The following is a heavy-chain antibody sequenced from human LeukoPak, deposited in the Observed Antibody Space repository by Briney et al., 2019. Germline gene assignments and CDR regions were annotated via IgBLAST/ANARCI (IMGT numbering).Heavy chain of an antibody. CDR1: GVAISDYG. V-gene: IGHV3-20*04. J-gene: IGHJ4*02. CDR2: ISWDGEAT. D-gene: IGHD6-13*01. Sequence: GGSLRLSCAASGVAISDYGMSWVRQVPGKGLEWVSGISWDGEATSYADSVKGRFTISRDNAKKSMYLEMNSLREEDTALYYCARDLSSSWYSLAYWGQGTLVAVSS. CDR3: ARDLSSSWYSLAY.